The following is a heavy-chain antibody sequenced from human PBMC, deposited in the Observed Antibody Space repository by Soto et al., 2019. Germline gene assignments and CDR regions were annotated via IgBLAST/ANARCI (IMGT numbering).Heavy chain of an antibody. Sequence: SQTLSLTCAISGDSVSSNSAAWNWIRPSPSRGLEWLGRTYYRSKWYNDYAVSVKSRITINPDTSKNQFSLQLNSVTPEDTAVYYCARDPAFYYGSGGWFDPWGQGTLVTVSS. CDR2: TYYRSKWYN. CDR1: GDSVSSNSAA. J-gene: IGHJ5*02. D-gene: IGHD3-10*01. V-gene: IGHV6-1*01. CDR3: ARDPAFYYGSGGWFDP.